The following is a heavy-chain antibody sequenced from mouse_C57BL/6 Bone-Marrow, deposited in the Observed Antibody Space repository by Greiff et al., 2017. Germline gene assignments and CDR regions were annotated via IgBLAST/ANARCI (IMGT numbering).Heavy chain of an antibody. V-gene: IGHV1-55*01. D-gene: IGHD2-5*01. Sequence: QVQLQQPGAELVKPGASVKMSCKASGYTFTSYWITWVKQRPGQGLEWIGDIYPGSGSTNYNEKFKSKATLTVDKSSSTAYMQLSSLTSEDSAVYYCARPAYYSNYAYWGQGTLVTVSA. J-gene: IGHJ3*01. CDR3: ARPAYYSNYAY. CDR2: IYPGSGST. CDR1: GYTFTSYW.